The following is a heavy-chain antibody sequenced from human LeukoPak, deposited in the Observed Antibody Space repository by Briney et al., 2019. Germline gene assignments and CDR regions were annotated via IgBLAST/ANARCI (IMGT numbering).Heavy chain of an antibody. CDR3: ARDRGSGSYYYMDV. CDR1: GGTFSSYA. V-gene: IGHV1-69*05. J-gene: IGHJ6*03. Sequence: SVNVSCKASGGTFSSYAISWVRQAPGQGLEWMGGIIPIFCTANYAQKFQGRVTITTDEATSTAYMELSSLRSEDTAVYYCARDRGSGSYYYMDVWGKGTTVTVSS. D-gene: IGHD3-10*01. CDR2: IIPIFCTA.